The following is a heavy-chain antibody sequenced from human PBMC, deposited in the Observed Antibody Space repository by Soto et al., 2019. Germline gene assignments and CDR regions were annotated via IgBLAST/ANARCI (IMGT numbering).Heavy chain of an antibody. CDR1: GGTFSSYA. CDR3: VRGGEPGKGFDP. Sequence: QVQLVQSGAEVKKPGSSVKVSCKASGGTFSSYAISWVRQAPGQGLEWMGGIIPIFGTANYAQKFQGRVTIIADESTSTAYMELSSLRSEETAVYYCVRGGEPGKGFDPWGQGTLVTVSS. D-gene: IGHD3-16*01. CDR2: IIPIFGTA. V-gene: IGHV1-69*01. J-gene: IGHJ5*02.